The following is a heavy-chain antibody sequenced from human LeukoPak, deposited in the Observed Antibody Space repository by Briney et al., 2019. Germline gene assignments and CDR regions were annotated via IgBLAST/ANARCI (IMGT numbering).Heavy chain of an antibody. CDR1: GGSIISYF. CDR2: IFDSGTTNYNPST. J-gene: IGHJ3*02. Sequence: SETLSLTCTVSGGSIISYFWSWIRQPPGKGPEWIGYIFDSGTTNYNPSTNYNPSLKSRVTVSLDTSKNHFSLKLSSVTAADTAVYYCASAYYYGSGSYDAFDIWGQGTMVTVSS. V-gene: IGHV4-59*01. CDR3: ASAYYYGSGSYDAFDI. D-gene: IGHD3-10*01.